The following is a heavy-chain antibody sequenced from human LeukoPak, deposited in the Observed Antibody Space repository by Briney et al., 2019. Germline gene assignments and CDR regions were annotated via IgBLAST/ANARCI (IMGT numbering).Heavy chain of an antibody. CDR2: IIPIFGTA. D-gene: IGHD3-22*01. J-gene: IGHJ4*02. CDR1: GSTFSSYA. CDR3: ARTYDSSGYYFDY. Sequence: SVKVSCKASGSTFSSYAISWVRQAPGQGLEWMGGIIPIFGTANYAQKFQGRVTITTDESTSTAYMELSSLRSEDTAVYYCARTYDSSGYYFDYWGQGTLVTVSS. V-gene: IGHV1-69*05.